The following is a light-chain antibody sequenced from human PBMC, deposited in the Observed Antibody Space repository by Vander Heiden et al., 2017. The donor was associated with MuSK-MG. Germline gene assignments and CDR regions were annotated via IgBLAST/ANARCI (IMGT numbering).Light chain of an antibody. V-gene: IGKV3-11*01. CDR2: DAS. Sequence: ELVLTQSPGTLSLSPGDRATLSCRASQSVNTYLAWYQQKPGQAPRLLIYDASNRATGIPARFSGSGSGTDFTLTISSLEPEDFAVYYCQQRSNWPPWTFGQGTKVEIK. J-gene: IGKJ1*01. CDR3: QQRSNWPPWT. CDR1: QSVNTY.